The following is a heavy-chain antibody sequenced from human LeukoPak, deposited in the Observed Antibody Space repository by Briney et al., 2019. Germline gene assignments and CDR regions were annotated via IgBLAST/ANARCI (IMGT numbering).Heavy chain of an antibody. CDR1: GFTFSSYD. D-gene: IGHD3-10*01. CDR3: ARGRKNYYGSGSRRNWFDP. J-gene: IGHJ5*02. Sequence: GGSLRLSCAASGFTFSSYDMHWVRQATGKGLEWVSAIGTAGDTYYPGSVKGRFTISRENAKNSLYLQMNSLRAGDTAVYYCARGRKNYYGSGSRRNWFDPWGQGALVTVSS. CDR2: IGTAGDT. V-gene: IGHV3-13*04.